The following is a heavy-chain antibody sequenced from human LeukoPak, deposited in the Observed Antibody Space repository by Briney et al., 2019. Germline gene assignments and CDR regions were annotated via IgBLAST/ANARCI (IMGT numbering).Heavy chain of an antibody. J-gene: IGHJ4*02. Sequence: GGSLRLSCAASGFTFSSYGMHWVRQAPGKGLEWVAVIWSDGGLKYYADSVKGRFTISRDNSKNTLYLQMNSLRVEDTAVFYCARDRDYHLNYWGQGTLVTVSS. V-gene: IGHV3-33*01. D-gene: IGHD3-16*01. CDR1: GFTFSSYG. CDR2: IWSDGGLK. CDR3: ARDRDYHLNY.